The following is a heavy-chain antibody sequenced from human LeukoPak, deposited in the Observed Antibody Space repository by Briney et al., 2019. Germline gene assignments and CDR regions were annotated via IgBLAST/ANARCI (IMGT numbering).Heavy chain of an antibody. CDR1: GAPITRYY. J-gene: IGHJ6*02. CDR3: ARGGNTAMVYYYYYYMDV. V-gene: IGHV4-59*12. D-gene: IGHD5-18*01. Sequence: SETLSLTCTVSGAPITRYYWSWIRQPPGKGLEWIGYIYYTGSANYNPSLKSRVSISVDTSKNQFSLRLSSVSAADTAVYYCARGGNTAMVYYYYYYMDVWGQGTTVTVSS. CDR2: IYYTGSA.